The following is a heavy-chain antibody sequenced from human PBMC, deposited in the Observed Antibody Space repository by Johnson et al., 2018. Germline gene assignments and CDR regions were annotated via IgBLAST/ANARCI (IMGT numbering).Heavy chain of an antibody. J-gene: IGHJ6*03. V-gene: IGHV3-30*18. CDR3: AKGGANKYYYYYYMDV. D-gene: IGHD2-8*01. Sequence: QVQLVQSGGGVVQPGRSLRLSCLASGFTFSNYGIHWVRQAPGKGLEWVAVISYDGSDEYYAESVKGRFTISRDNPRNRLYLRMNSLRAEDTAVYYCAKGGANKYYYYYYMDVLGKGTTVTVSS. CDR1: GFTFSNYG. CDR2: ISYDGSDE.